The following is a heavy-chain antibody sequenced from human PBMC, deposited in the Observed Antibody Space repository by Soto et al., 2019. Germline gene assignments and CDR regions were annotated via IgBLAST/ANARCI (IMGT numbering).Heavy chain of an antibody. D-gene: IGHD4-17*01. V-gene: IGHV1-8*02. J-gene: IGHJ5*02. Sequence: GASVKVSCKASGYTFTSYDINWVRQATGQGLEYLGWMNPNSGNTGYVQKFQGRVTLTRNTSISTAYMELSSLRSEDTAVYYCARGIKYGDYSRLFDPWGQGTLVTVS. CDR3: ARGIKYGDYSRLFDP. CDR2: MNPNSGNT. CDR1: GYTFTSYD.